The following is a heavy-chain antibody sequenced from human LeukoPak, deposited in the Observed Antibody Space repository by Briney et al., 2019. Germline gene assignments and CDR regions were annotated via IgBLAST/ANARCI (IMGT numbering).Heavy chain of an antibody. CDR2: ISGSGGST. D-gene: IGHD3-3*01. CDR3: AKDSGRFLEWLNYFDY. CDR1: GFTFSSYA. V-gene: IGHV3-23*01. Sequence: GGSLRLSCAASGFTFSSYAMSWVRQAPGKGLEWVSAISGSGGSTYYADSVKGRFTISRGNSKNTLYLQMNSLRAEDTAVYYCAKDSGRFLEWLNYFDYWGQGTLVTVSS. J-gene: IGHJ4*02.